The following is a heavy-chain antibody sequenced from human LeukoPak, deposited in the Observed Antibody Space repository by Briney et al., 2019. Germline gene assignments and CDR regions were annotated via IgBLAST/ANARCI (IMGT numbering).Heavy chain of an antibody. CDR1: GYTFTSYY. Sequence: SVKVSCKASGYTFTSYYMHWVRQAPGQGLEWMGGIIPIFGTANYAQKFQGRVTITADGSTSTAYMELSSLRPEDTAVYYCARGLDPYYDFWSGYYRGFDYWGQGTLVTVSS. CDR3: ARGLDPYYDFWSGYYRGFDY. V-gene: IGHV1-69*13. D-gene: IGHD3-3*01. J-gene: IGHJ4*02. CDR2: IIPIFGTA.